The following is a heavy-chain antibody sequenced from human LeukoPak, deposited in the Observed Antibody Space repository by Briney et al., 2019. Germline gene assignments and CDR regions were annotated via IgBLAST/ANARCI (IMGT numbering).Heavy chain of an antibody. D-gene: IGHD6-13*01. Sequence: GGSLRLSCAASGFTLSGYWMHWVRQAPGKGLVWVSHINSDGTNTRYADSVKGRFTISRDNARNTLYLQMRSLRADDTAVYYCARIGSNAALDYWGQGAWSPSPQ. V-gene: IGHV3-74*01. J-gene: IGHJ4*02. CDR2: INSDGTNT. CDR1: GFTLSGYW. CDR3: ARIGSNAALDY.